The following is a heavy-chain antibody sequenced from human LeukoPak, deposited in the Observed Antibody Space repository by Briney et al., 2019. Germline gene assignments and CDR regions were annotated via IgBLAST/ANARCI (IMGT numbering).Heavy chain of an antibody. Sequence: SGGSLRLSCAASGFTFSSYSMNWVRQAPGEGLEWVSSIGGSSTSLYYADSLKGRFTISRDNAKNSLYLQLNSLRAEDTAVYYCARESGGDLGEAFDIWGQGTMVTVSS. CDR2: IGGSSTSL. CDR3: ARESGGDLGEAFDI. CDR1: GFTFSSYS. J-gene: IGHJ3*02. D-gene: IGHD1-26*01. V-gene: IGHV3-21*01.